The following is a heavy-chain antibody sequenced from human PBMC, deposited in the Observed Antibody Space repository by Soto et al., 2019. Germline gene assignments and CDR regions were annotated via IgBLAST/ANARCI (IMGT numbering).Heavy chain of an antibody. Sequence: QLQLQESGPGLVKPSETLSLTCSVSGGSFSSGTYYWGWIRQSPGKGLEWIGNGFHTGTTHYNPSLKSRVTISVDTSKDEFSLRLSSVTAADTAVYYCARLDYGNGMDVWGQGTTVTVSS. CDR1: GGSFSSGTYY. V-gene: IGHV4-39*01. J-gene: IGHJ6*02. D-gene: IGHD3-10*01. CDR3: ARLDYGNGMDV. CDR2: GFHTGTT.